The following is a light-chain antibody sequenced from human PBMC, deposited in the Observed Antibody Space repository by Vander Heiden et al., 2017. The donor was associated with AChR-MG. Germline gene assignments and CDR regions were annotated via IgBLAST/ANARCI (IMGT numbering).Light chain of an antibody. V-gene: IGLV2-14*01. CDR3: ASYSNSGSPFVL. J-gene: IGLJ2*01. CDR2: DVS. CDR1: STYLDESKF. Sequence: QSALTQPASVSGSPGQSITIPCTGASTYLDESKFVSWYQQHPEGAHKLIISDVSKRPSGVSSRFSGSKSGNAASLTISGVHADDEAEYYCASYSNSGSPFVLFGGGTKLTVL.